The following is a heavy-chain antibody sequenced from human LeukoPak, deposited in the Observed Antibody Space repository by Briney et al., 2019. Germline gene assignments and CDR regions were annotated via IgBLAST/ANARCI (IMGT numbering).Heavy chain of an antibody. CDR2: IYYSGST. CDR1: GGSISSYY. CDR3: ARAPAWAFDI. Sequence: SETLSLTCTVSGGSISSYYWSWIRQPPGKGLEWIGYIYYSGSTNYNPSLKSRVTISVDTSKNQFSLKLSSATAADTAVYYCARAPAWAFDIWGQGTMVTVSS. J-gene: IGHJ3*02. V-gene: IGHV4-59*01.